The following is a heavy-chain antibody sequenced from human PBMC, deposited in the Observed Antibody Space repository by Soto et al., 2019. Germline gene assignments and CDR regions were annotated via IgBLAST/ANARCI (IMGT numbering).Heavy chain of an antibody. CDR2: IYYSGST. J-gene: IGHJ5*02. V-gene: IGHV4-59*01. Sequence: SETLSLTCTVSGGSISSYYWSWNRQPPGKGLEWIGYIYYSGSTNYNPSLKSRVTISVDTSKNQFSLKLSSVTAADTAVYYCARDRSVFGGDNWFDPWGQGTLVTVSS. CDR1: GGSISSYY. CDR3: ARDRSVFGGDNWFDP. D-gene: IGHD3-10*02.